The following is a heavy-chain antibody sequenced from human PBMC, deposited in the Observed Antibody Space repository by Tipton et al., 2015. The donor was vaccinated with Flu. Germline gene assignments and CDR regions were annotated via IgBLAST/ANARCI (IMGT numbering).Heavy chain of an antibody. CDR3: ANGLLWFGESDAFDI. V-gene: IGHV3-30*18. CDR1: GFTFSSYG. J-gene: IGHJ3*02. Sequence: SLRLSCAASGFTFSSYGMHWVRQAPGKGLEWVAVISYDGSNKYYADSVKGRFTISRDNSKNTLYPQMNSLRAEDTAVYYCANGLLWFGESDAFDIWGQGTMVTASS. CDR2: ISYDGSNK. D-gene: IGHD3-10*01.